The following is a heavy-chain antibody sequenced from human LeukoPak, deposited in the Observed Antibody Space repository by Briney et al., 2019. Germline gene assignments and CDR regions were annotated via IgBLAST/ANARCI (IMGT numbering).Heavy chain of an antibody. Sequence: GGSLRLSCAASGFTFSSYAMSWVRQAPGKGLEWVSAISGSGGSTYYADSVKGRFTISRDSSKNTLYLQMNSLRAEDTAVYYCGKFTFCLGFGEYDYWGQGTLVTVSS. CDR1: GFTFSSYA. J-gene: IGHJ4*02. D-gene: IGHD3-10*01. CDR2: ISGSGGST. V-gene: IGHV3-23*01. CDR3: GKFTFCLGFGEYDY.